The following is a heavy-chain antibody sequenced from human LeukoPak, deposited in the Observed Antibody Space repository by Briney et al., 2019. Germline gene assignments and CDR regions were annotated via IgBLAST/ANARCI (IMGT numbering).Heavy chain of an antibody. CDR3: ARQYYYYSIDS. Sequence: SETLSLTCTVSGASISNYYWSWIRQPPGKGLEWIGYIHYSEGTRYNPSLKSRVTISVDTSKNQFSLRLSSVTAADTAVYYCARQYYYYSIDSWGQGTLVTVSS. CDR1: GASISNYY. CDR2: IHYSEGT. V-gene: IGHV4-59*08. D-gene: IGHD3-22*01. J-gene: IGHJ4*02.